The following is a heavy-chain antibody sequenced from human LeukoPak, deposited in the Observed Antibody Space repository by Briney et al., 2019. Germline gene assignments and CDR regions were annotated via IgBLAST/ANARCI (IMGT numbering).Heavy chain of an antibody. CDR3: AYSGSYGHLGY. V-gene: IGHV4-39*01. CDR2: IYSSVST. D-gene: IGHD1-26*01. Sequence: SETLSLTCTVSGGSISSNAYYWAWIRQPPGKGLEWIGSIYSSVSTYYNPSLKSRVTISVDTSRNQFSLRLSSVTAADTALYYCAYSGSYGHLGYWGQGIPVTVSS. J-gene: IGHJ4*02. CDR1: GGSISSNAYY.